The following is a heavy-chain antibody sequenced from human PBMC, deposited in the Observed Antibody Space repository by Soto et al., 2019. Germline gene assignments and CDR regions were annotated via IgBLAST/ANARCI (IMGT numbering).Heavy chain of an antibody. J-gene: IGHJ4*02. Sequence: SETLSLTCTVSGGSISSYYWSWIRQPPGKGLEWIGYIYYSGSTNYNPSLKSRVTISVDTSKNQFSLKLSSVTAADTAVYYCARDQNYGDYDYWGQGTPVTVSS. CDR2: IYYSGST. CDR1: GGSISSYY. V-gene: IGHV4-59*01. D-gene: IGHD4-17*01. CDR3: ARDQNYGDYDY.